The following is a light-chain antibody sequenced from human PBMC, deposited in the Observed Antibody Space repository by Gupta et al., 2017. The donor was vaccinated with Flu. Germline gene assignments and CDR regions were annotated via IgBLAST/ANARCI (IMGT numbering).Light chain of an antibody. J-gene: IGKJ1*01. V-gene: IGKV3-15*01. Sequence: ATLSVAPGERGTLCCRASQSVSSNLAWYQQKPGQAPRLLIYGASTRATGIPARLSGSGSGTEFTLTISSLQSEDFAVYYCQQYNNWPPWTFGQGTKVEIK. CDR2: GAS. CDR1: QSVSSN. CDR3: QQYNNWPPWT.